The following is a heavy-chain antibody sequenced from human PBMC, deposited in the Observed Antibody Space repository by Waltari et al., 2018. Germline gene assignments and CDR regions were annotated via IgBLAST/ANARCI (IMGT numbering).Heavy chain of an antibody. CDR2: IYSGGRT. CDR3: ARVRYAWNFDFWSGAYNWFDP. D-gene: IGHD3-3*01. V-gene: IGHV3-53*01. Sequence: EVQLVESGGGLIQPGGSLRLSCAASGFTVSSNYMSWVRQAPGKGLDWVAVIYSGGRTYYADSGKGRFTISRDKSKNTLYLQMNSLRAEDTAVYYCARVRYAWNFDFWSGAYNWFDPWGQGTLVTVSS. J-gene: IGHJ5*02. CDR1: GFTVSSNY.